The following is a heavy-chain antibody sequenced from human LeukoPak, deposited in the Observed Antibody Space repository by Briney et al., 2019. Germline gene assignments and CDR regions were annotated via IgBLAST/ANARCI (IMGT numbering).Heavy chain of an antibody. J-gene: IGHJ4*02. CDR2: ISHNGDTT. CDR3: AASDY. V-gene: IGHV3-64*01. Sequence: QSGGSLRLSCAASGFTFSSYAMFWVRQAPGKGLEYVSAISHNGDTTFYANSVKGRFTISRDNSKNTLYLQMGSLRAEDMAVYYCAASDYWGQGTLVTVSS. CDR1: GFTFSSYA.